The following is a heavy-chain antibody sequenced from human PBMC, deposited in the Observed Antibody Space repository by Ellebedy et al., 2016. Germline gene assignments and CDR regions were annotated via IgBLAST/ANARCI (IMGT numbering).Heavy chain of an antibody. V-gene: IGHV4-39*07. CDR1: GGSISSSSYY. CDR2: IYYSGST. CDR3: AREGRVRDWFDP. J-gene: IGHJ5*02. Sequence: SETLSLXXTVSGGSISSSSYYWGWIRQPPGKGLEWIGSIYYSGSTYYNPSLKSRVTISVDTSKNQFSLKLSSVTATDTAVYYCAREGRVRDWFDPWGQGTLVTVSS. D-gene: IGHD3-10*01.